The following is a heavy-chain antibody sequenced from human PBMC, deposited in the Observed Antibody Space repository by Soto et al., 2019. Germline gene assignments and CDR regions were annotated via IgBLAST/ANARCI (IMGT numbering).Heavy chain of an antibody. D-gene: IGHD1-1*01. Sequence: QVQLVQSGAEVKKPGASVKVSCKASGYTFTSYDINWVRQATGQGLEWMGWMNPNSGNTGYAQKFQGSVTMTRNTSISTVYMDMSSLRSEDTAVYYCAREMTTRCMDVWGQGTTVTVSS. CDR1: GYTFTSYD. CDR3: AREMTTRCMDV. CDR2: MNPNSGNT. V-gene: IGHV1-8*01. J-gene: IGHJ6*02.